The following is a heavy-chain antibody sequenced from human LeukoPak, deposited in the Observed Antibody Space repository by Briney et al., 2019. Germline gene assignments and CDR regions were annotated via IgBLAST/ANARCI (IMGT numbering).Heavy chain of an antibody. CDR1: GFTFSSYS. CDR2: ISSSNSYI. D-gene: IGHD3-10*01. Sequence: GGSLRLSCAASGFTFSSYSMNWVRQAPGKGLEWVSSISSSNSYIYYADSVKGRFTISRDNAKNSLYLQMNSLRAEDTAVYYCARGTITMVRGPALQAAFDIWGQGTMVTVSS. CDR3: ARGTITMVRGPALQAAFDI. J-gene: IGHJ3*02. V-gene: IGHV3-21*01.